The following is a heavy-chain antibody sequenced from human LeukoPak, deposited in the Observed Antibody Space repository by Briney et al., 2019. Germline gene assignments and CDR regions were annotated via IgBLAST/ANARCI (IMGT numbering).Heavy chain of an antibody. CDR3: ARDPLYGSGSYYTIDY. CDR2: IYTSGST. D-gene: IGHD3-10*01. J-gene: IGHJ4*02. Sequence: PSETLSLSCTVSGGSISGDYWSWIRQPPGKGLEWIGRIYTSGSTNYNPSLKSRVTMSVDTSKNQFSLKLSSVTAADTAVYYCARDPLYGSGSYYTIDYWGQGTLVTVSS. CDR1: GGSISGDY. V-gene: IGHV4-4*07.